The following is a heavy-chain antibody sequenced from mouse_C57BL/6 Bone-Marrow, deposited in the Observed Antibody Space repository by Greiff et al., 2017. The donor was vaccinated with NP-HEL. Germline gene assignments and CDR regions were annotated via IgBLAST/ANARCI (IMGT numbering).Heavy chain of an antibody. V-gene: IGHV14-4*01. CDR3: TRLITTPLDY. J-gene: IGHJ2*01. CDR1: GYTFTSYG. CDR2: IDPENGDT. Sequence: VQLQQSGAELARPGASVKLSCKASGYTFTSYGISWVKQRPEQGLEWIGWIDPENGDTEYASKFQGKATITADTSSNTAYLQLSSLTSEDTAVYYCTRLITTPLDYWGQGTTLTVSS. D-gene: IGHD1-1*01.